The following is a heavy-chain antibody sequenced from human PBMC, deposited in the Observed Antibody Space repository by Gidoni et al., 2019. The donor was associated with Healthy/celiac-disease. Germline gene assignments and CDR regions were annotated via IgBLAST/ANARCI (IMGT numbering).Heavy chain of an antibody. J-gene: IGHJ6*02. CDR2: ISSSSSYI. CDR3: ARDRDYYDSSGYYYYYYYGMDV. V-gene: IGHV3-21*01. D-gene: IGHD3-22*01. CDR1: GFHFSSYS. Sequence: ELQLVESGGGLVKPGGSLRLSCAASGFHFSSYSMNWVRQAPGKGLEWVSSISSSSSYIYYADSVKGRFTISRDNAKNSLYLQMNSLRAEDTAVYYCARDRDYYDSSGYYYYYYYGMDVWGQGTTVTVSS.